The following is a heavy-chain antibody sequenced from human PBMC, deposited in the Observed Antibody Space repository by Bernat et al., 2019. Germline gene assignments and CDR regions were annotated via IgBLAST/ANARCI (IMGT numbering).Heavy chain of an antibody. CDR1: GGSISSSSYY. Sequence: QLQLQESGPGLVKPSETLSLTCTVSGGSISSSSYYWGWIRQPPGKGLEWIGNIYYSGSTYYNPSLKSRVTISVDTSKNQFSLKLSSVTAADTAVYYCARLRYSNSAFDYWGQGTLVTASS. V-gene: IGHV4-39*01. J-gene: IGHJ4*02. D-gene: IGHD4-11*01. CDR2: IYYSGST. CDR3: ARLRYSNSAFDY.